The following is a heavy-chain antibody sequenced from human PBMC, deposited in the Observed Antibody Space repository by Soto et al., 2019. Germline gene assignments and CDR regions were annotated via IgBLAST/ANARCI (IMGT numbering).Heavy chain of an antibody. CDR2: CYYSGST. CDR1: GDSVNSYY. Sequence: SETLSLTGTVTGDSVNSYYLSWMRQPPGKGLECMGYCYYSGSTDYNPSLKSRVTISVDTSKNQISLRLKSVTAADTAVYYCARAETSGIHYFDYWGQGSLVT. J-gene: IGHJ4*02. CDR3: ARAETSGIHYFDY. V-gene: IGHV4-59*02. D-gene: IGHD6-13*01.